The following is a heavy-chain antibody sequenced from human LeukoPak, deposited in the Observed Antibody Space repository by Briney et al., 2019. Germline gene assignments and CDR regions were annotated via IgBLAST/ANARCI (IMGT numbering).Heavy chain of an antibody. V-gene: IGHV4-34*01. D-gene: IGHD1-14*01. CDR2: INHSGST. CDR1: GGSFSGYY. J-gene: IGHJ6*02. CDR3: ARGLGVWNHVHYYGMDV. Sequence: SETLSLTCAVYGGSFSGYYWSWIRQPPGKGLEWIGEINHSGSTNYNPSLKSRVTISVDTSKNQFSLKLSSVTAADTAVYYCARGLGVWNHVHYYGMDVWGQGTTVTVSS.